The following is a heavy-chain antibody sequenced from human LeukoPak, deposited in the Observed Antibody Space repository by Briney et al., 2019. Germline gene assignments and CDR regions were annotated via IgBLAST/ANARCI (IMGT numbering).Heavy chain of an antibody. CDR1: GFIFSDTY. D-gene: IGHD3-22*01. Sequence: GGSLRLSCAASGFIFSDTYMNWIRQALGKGLEWVSYISSSGIAKNYADSVKGRFTISRDNANNSLYLQMNDLRADDTAVYYCARGDSSACPDYWGQGTLVTVSS. CDR3: ARGDSSACPDY. V-gene: IGHV3-11*01. CDR2: ISSSGIAK. J-gene: IGHJ4*02.